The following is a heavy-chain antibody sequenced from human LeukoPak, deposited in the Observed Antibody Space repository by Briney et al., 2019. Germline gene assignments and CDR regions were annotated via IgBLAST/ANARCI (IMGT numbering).Heavy chain of an antibody. V-gene: IGHV3-7*01. CDR3: ARDLYRIVVVPHYFDY. J-gene: IGHJ4*02. CDR1: GYSISSGYY. D-gene: IGHD3-22*01. Sequence: ETLSLTCTVSGYSISSGYYWGWIRQPPGKGLEWVANIKQDGSEKYYVDSVKGRFTISRDNAKNSLYLQMNSLRAEDTAVYYCARDLYRIVVVPHYFDYWGQGTLVTVSS. CDR2: IKQDGSEK.